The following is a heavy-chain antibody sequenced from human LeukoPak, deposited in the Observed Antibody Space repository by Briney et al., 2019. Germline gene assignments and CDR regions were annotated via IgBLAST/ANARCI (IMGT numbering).Heavy chain of an antibody. Sequence: GGSLRLSCSVSGFTFSTHVMHWVRQAPGKGLEYVSAISSNGDNTYYADSVKGRFTISRDNSKDTLYLQMSSLRADDTAVYYCVRGTGYWGQGTLVTVSS. V-gene: IGHV3-64D*06. CDR1: GFTFSTHV. CDR3: VRGTGY. CDR2: ISSNGDNT. J-gene: IGHJ4*02.